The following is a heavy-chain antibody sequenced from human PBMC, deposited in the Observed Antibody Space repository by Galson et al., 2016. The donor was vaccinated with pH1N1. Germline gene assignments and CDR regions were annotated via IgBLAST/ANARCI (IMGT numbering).Heavy chain of an antibody. CDR2: INTGNGNT. Sequence: SCAASGFMFSGFWMSWVRQAPGQRLEWMGWINTGNGNTKYSQKFQGRVTITRDTSASTASMELSSLTSEDTAVYYCARRVGRTFDYWGQGTLVTVSS. J-gene: IGHJ4*02. V-gene: IGHV1-3*04. D-gene: IGHD1-7*01. CDR1: GFMFSGFW. CDR3: ARRVGRTFDY.